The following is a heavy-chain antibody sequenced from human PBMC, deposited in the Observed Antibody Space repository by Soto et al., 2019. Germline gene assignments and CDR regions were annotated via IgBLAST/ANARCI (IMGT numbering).Heavy chain of an antibody. J-gene: IGHJ3*02. Sequence: QVQLVQSGAEVKKPGASVKVCCKASGYTFTSYGISWVRQAPGQGLEWMGWISAYNGNTNYAQKLQGRVTMTTDTSTSTAYMELRSLRSDDTAVYYCARDRFYYDSSGYYFDDAFDIWGQGTMVTVSS. CDR1: GYTFTSYG. CDR3: ARDRFYYDSSGYYFDDAFDI. V-gene: IGHV1-18*01. CDR2: ISAYNGNT. D-gene: IGHD3-22*01.